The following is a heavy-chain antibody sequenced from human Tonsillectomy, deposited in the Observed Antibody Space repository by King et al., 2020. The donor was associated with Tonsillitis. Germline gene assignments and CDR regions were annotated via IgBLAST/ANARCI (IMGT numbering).Heavy chain of an antibody. Sequence: EVQLVESGGGLIQPGGSLRLSCAASGFTVSSNYMSWVRQAPGKGLEWVSFIYSGGSTYYADSVKGRFTISRDNSKNTLYLQMNSLRAEDTALYYCAIMVDPTRTPQYYFDYWGQGTLVTVSS. J-gene: IGHJ4*02. V-gene: IGHV3-53*01. CDR1: GFTVSSNY. CDR3: AIMVDPTRTPQYYFDY. CDR2: IYSGGST. D-gene: IGHD2-8*01.